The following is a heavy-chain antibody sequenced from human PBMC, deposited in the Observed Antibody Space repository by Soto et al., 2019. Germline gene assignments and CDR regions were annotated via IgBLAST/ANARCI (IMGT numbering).Heavy chain of an antibody. V-gene: IGHV3-33*01. CDR3: ARDRRPGYGGYDLI. Sequence: PGGSLRLSCAASGFTFSSYGMHWVRQAPGKGLEWVAVIWYDGSNKYYADSVKGRFTISRDNSKNTLYLQMNSLRAEDTAVYYCARDRRPGYGGYDLIWGQGTMVTVSS. J-gene: IGHJ3*02. CDR2: IWYDGSNK. D-gene: IGHD5-12*01. CDR1: GFTFSSYG.